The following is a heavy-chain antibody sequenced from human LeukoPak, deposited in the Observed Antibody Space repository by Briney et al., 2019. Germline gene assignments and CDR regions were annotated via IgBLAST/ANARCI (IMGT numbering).Heavy chain of an antibody. J-gene: IGHJ5*02. CDR2: ISGSGGST. D-gene: IGHD3-3*01. Sequence: PGGSLRLSCAASGFTFSSYAMSWVRQAPGKGLEWVSAISGSGGSTYYADSVKGRFTISRDNSKNTLYLQMNSLRAEDTAVYYCAKVGDFWSGSRWFDPWGQGTLVTVPS. CDR3: AKVGDFWSGSRWFDP. CDR1: GFTFSSYA. V-gene: IGHV3-23*01.